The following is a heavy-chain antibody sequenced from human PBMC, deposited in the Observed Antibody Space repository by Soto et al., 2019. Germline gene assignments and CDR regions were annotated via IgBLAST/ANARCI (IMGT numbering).Heavy chain of an antibody. Sequence: ASVKVSCKASGYTFTGYYMHWVRQAPGQGLEWMGWINPNSGGTNYAQKFQGRVTMTRDTSISTAYMELSRLRSDDTAVYYCARAFIVVVVASGGGFDYWGQGTLVTVSS. J-gene: IGHJ4*02. CDR3: ARAFIVVVVASGGGFDY. V-gene: IGHV1-2*02. D-gene: IGHD2-15*01. CDR1: GYTFTGYY. CDR2: INPNSGGT.